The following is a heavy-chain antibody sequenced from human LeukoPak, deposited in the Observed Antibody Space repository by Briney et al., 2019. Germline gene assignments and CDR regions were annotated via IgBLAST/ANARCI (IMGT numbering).Heavy chain of an antibody. V-gene: IGHV4-39*07. CDR3: ARASYYYDSSGYYYLPDAFDI. D-gene: IGHD3-22*01. J-gene: IGHJ3*02. CDR2: IYYSGST. CDR1: GGSISSSSYY. Sequence: SETLSLTCTASGGSISSSSYYWGWIRQPPGKGLEWIGSIYYSGSTYYNPSLKSRVTISVDTSKNQFSLKLSSVTAADTAVYYCARASYYYDSSGYYYLPDAFDIWGQGTMVTVSS.